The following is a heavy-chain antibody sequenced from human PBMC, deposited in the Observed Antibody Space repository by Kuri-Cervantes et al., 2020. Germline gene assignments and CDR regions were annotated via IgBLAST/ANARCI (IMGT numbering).Heavy chain of an antibody. D-gene: IGHD6-6*01. CDR3: AQGKSSSYYFDY. CDR1: GFTFSSYA. CDR2: ISGSGGST. V-gene: IGHV3-23*01. J-gene: IGHJ4*02. Sequence: LSLTCAASGFTFSSYAMSWVRQAPGKGLEWVSAISGSGGSTYYADSVKGRFTISRDNSKNTLYLQMNSLRAEDTAVYYCAQGKSSSYYFDYWGQGTLVTVSS.